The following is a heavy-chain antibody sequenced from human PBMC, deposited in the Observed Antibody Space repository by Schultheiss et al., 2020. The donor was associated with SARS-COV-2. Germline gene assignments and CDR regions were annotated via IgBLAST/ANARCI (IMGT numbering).Heavy chain of an antibody. Sequence: SETLSLTCTVSGGSISSYYWSWIRQPPGKGLEWIGYIYYSGSTNYNPSLKSRVTISVDTSKNQFSLKLSSVTAADKAVYYCARGTGGGMDVWGQGTTVTVSS. J-gene: IGHJ6*02. CDR2: IYYSGST. D-gene: IGHD3-16*01. CDR1: GGSISSYY. V-gene: IGHV4-59*08. CDR3: ARGTGGGMDV.